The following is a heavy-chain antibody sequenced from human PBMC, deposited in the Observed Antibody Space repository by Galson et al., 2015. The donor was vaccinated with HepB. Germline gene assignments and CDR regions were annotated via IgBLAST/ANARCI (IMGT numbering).Heavy chain of an antibody. CDR3: ARAVTGITGSFDL. V-gene: IGHV1-69*13. Sequence: SVKVSCKASGGTFSGYAVSWMRQAPGQGLEWMGGFIPLFGTSNYAQRFQGRLTVTADESTTTAYMDLSSLTSEDTAVYYCARAVTGITGSFDLWGRGTLVIVSS. D-gene: IGHD1-7*01. J-gene: IGHJ2*01. CDR1: GGTFSGYA. CDR2: FIPLFGTS.